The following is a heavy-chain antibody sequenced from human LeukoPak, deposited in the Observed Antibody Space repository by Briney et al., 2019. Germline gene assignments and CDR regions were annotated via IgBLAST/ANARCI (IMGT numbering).Heavy chain of an antibody. CDR2: INPSGGST. CDR1: GYTFSSYY. V-gene: IGHV1-46*01. CDR3: ARAYSSGWYGIDY. Sequence: AAVKVSCKTSGYTFSSYYMHWVRQAPGQGLEWMGIINPSGGSTGYAQKFQGRVTMTRDTSTSIVYMEVSSLRSEDTAVYYCARAYSSGWYGIDYWGQGTLVTVSS. D-gene: IGHD6-19*01. J-gene: IGHJ4*02.